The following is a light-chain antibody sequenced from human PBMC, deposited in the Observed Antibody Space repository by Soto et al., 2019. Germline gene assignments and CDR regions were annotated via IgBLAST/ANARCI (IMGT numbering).Light chain of an antibody. CDR1: QSVSSY. CDR2: DAS. CDR3: QQRSNWPPGWT. J-gene: IGKJ1*01. Sequence: EIVLTQSPATLSLSPGARATLSCRASQSVSSYLAWYQQKPGQAPRLLIYDASNRATGIPARFSGSGSGTDFTLTISSLEPEDFAVYYCQQRSNWPPGWTFGQGTKVDIK. V-gene: IGKV3-11*01.